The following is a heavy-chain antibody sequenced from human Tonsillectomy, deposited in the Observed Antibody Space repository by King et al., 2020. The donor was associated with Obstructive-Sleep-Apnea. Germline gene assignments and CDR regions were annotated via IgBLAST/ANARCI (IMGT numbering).Heavy chain of an antibody. D-gene: IGHD6-13*01. V-gene: IGHV4-34*01. CDR3: ARGSGAAAVNWFDP. CDR1: DGSFSDFY. Sequence: VQLQQWGAGLLKPSETLSLTCAVFDGSFSDFYWSWIRQPPGKGLEWIGKINHSGSTNYNPSLKSRVTISVETSKKQFSLKLSFVTAADTAVYYCARGSGAAAVNWFDPWGQGTLVTVSS. J-gene: IGHJ5*02. CDR2: INHSGST.